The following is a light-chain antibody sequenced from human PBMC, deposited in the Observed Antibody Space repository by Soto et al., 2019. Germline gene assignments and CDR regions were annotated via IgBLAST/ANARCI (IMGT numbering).Light chain of an antibody. Sequence: EIVLTQSPGTLSLSPGERATLSCRTTQSVSSTYLAWYQQKPGQAPRLLIYGASSRATGIPDRFSGSGSGTAFTLTISGLEPEDFAVYYCQQYSSSPPGITFGPGTKVDIK. CDR3: QQYSSSPPGIT. CDR2: GAS. J-gene: IGKJ3*01. V-gene: IGKV3-20*01. CDR1: QSVSSTY.